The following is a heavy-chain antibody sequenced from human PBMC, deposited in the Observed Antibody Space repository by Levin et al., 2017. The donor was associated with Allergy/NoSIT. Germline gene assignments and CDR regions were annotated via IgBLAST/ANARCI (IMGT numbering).Heavy chain of an antibody. Sequence: GGSLRLSCAASGFTFSSYGMHWVRQAPGKGLEWVAVISYDGSNKYYADSVKGRFTISRDNSKNTLYLQMNSLRAEDTAVYYCATRGYSYGPPDDYWGQGTLVTVSS. CDR2: ISYDGSNK. J-gene: IGHJ4*02. CDR1: GFTFSSYG. CDR3: ATRGYSYGPPDDY. D-gene: IGHD5-18*01. V-gene: IGHV3-30*03.